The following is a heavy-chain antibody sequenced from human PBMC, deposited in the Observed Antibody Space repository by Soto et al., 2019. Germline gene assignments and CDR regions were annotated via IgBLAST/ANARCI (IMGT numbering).Heavy chain of an antibody. J-gene: IGHJ4*02. V-gene: IGHV3-23*01. Sequence: EVQLLESGGGLVQPGESLRLSCAASGFTFNNYAMTRVRQAPGKGLEWLSGISGSGGSTYYANSVKGRFIISRDNSKNTLYLQMNSLRVEDTATYYCAKSPTTTSPRVDSWGQGTLVTVSS. CDR2: ISGSGGST. D-gene: IGHD4-4*01. CDR3: AKSPTTTSPRVDS. CDR1: GFTFNNYA.